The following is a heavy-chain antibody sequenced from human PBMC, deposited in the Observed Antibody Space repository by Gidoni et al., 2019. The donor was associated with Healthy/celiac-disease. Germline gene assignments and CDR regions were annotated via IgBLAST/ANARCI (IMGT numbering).Heavy chain of an antibody. Sequence: EVQLLESGGGLVQPGGSLSLSRAASGFPFSPYAMRRVRQAPGKGLEWFSAISGSGTSTYYADSVKGRFTISRDNSKNTLYLQMNSLRAEDTAVYYCAKAVLRLLQWPFDPWGQGTLVTVSS. CDR2: ISGSGTST. J-gene: IGHJ5*02. CDR3: AKAVLRLLQWPFDP. V-gene: IGHV3-23*01. CDR1: GFPFSPYA. D-gene: IGHD3-3*01.